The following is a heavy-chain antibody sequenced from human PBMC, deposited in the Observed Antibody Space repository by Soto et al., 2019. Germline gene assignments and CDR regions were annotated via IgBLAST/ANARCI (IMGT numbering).Heavy chain of an antibody. CDR1: GYTFTDYW. J-gene: IGHJ5*02. D-gene: IGHD1-1*01. CDR2: IYPGDSDT. CDR3: ASQKTVIRGPLSSNWFDP. V-gene: IGHV5-51*01. Sequence: SGESLKISCKGYGYTFTDYWIGWVRQMPGKGLELIGLIYPGDSDTRYSPSFQGRVTISADKSISTAFLQWSSLRASDTAMYYCASQKTVIRGPLSSNWFDPWGYGPLVTLSP.